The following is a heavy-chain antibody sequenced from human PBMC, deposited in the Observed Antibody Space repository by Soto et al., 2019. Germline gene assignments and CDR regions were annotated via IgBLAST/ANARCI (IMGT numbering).Heavy chain of an antibody. D-gene: IGHD7-27*01. V-gene: IGHV4-59*01. CDR3: ARRWGTSFDF. CDR2: IYYSGST. CDR1: GGSISSYY. Sequence: QVQLQESGPGLVKPSETLSLTCTVYGGSISSYYWSWIRQPPGKGLEWIGYIYYSGSTNYNPSLKSRVTISVDTSKNQFSLKVRSVTAADTAVYYCARRWGTSFDFWGQGTLVTVSS. J-gene: IGHJ4*02.